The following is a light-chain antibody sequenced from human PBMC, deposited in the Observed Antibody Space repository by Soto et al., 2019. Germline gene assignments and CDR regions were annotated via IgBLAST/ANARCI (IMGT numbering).Light chain of an antibody. V-gene: IGLV2-11*01. CDR3: QTYDSSMSAYV. Sequence: QSVLTQPRSVSGSPGQSVSISCTGTSSDVGRYSYVSWYQQHPGKAPKLMIYDVSERPSGVPDRFSGSKSGNTASLTISGLQAEVEADYYCQTYDSSMSAYVFGTGTKVTV. CDR2: DVS. CDR1: SSDVGRYSY. J-gene: IGLJ1*01.